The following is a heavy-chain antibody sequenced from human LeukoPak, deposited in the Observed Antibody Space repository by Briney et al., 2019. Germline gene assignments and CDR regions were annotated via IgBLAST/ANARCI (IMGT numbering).Heavy chain of an antibody. CDR3: ARYGSGSYHLDY. J-gene: IGHJ4*02. D-gene: IGHD3-10*01. CDR2: IYYSGST. V-gene: IGHV4-59*01. CDR1: GGSISSYY. Sequence: PSETLSLTCTVSGGSISSYYWSWIRQPPGKGLEWIGYIYYSGSTDYSPSLKSRVTISVDTSKNQFSLKLSSVTAADTAVYYCARYGSGSYHLDYWGQGTLVTVSS.